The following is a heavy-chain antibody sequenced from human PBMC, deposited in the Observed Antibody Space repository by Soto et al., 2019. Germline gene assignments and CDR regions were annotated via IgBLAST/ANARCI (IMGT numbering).Heavy chain of an antibody. Sequence: EVHLVESGGGLVKPGGSLRLSCAASGFTFSNAWMSWVRQAPGKGLEWVGRIKSKTDGGTTDYAAPVKGRFTISRDDSKNTLYLQMNSLKTEDTAVYYCAAPRITIFGVVVIDFWGQGTLVTVSS. CDR2: IKSKTDGGTT. CDR1: GFTFSNAW. V-gene: IGHV3-15*01. J-gene: IGHJ4*02. CDR3: AAPRITIFGVVVIDF. D-gene: IGHD3-3*01.